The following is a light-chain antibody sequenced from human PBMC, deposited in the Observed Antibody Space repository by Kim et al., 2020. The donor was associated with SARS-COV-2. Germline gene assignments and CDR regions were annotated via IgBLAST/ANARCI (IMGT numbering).Light chain of an antibody. CDR1: RSNIGTDYD. CDR2: ATN. CDR3: QSYDSSLSGSV. Sequence: QSVLTQPPSVSGAPGQSITISCTGSRSNIGTDYDVHWYQQVPGTAPKLLIYATNNRPSGVPDRFSGSKSGTSASLAITGLQAEDDADYYCQSYDSSLSGSVFGGGTQLTVL. V-gene: IGLV1-40*01. J-gene: IGLJ2*01.